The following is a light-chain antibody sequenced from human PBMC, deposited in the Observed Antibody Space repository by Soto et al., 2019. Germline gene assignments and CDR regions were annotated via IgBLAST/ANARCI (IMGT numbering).Light chain of an antibody. CDR3: QQYGSSPPYT. V-gene: IGKV3-20*01. CDR1: QSVRNNY. J-gene: IGKJ2*01. CDR2: GSS. Sequence: VLTQSPGTLSLSPGERATLSCRASQSVRNNYLAWYQQKPGQSPKLLIFGSSDRATGIPDRFSGSGSGTDFTLTISRLEPEDFAVYYCQQYGSSPPYTFGQGNKLEIK.